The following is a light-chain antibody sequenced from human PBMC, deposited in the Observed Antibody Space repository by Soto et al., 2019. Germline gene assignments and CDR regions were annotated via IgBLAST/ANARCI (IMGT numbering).Light chain of an antibody. CDR2: DAS. Sequence: DIQMTQTPSTLSASVGDRVTITCRASQSISTWLAWYQQQPGKAPELLISDASSLESGVPSRFSGSGSGTEFTLTISSLQPDDFATYYCQEYNSDWYTFGQGTKLEIK. CDR3: QEYNSDWYT. V-gene: IGKV1-5*01. CDR1: QSISTW. J-gene: IGKJ2*01.